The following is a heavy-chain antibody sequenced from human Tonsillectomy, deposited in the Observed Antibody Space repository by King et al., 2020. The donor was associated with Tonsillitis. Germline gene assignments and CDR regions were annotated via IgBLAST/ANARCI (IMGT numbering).Heavy chain of an antibody. V-gene: IGHV3-64D*06. Sequence: VQLVESGGGLVQPGGSLRLSCSASGFTFSNHAMHWVRQAPGKGLESVSAISSNGGSTYNADSVKGRFTISRDNSKNTLYLQMSSLRAEDTAVYYCVKDRVGWYVLSETDYWGQGTLVTVSS. CDR2: ISSNGGST. D-gene: IGHD6-19*01. J-gene: IGHJ4*02. CDR1: GFTFSNHA. CDR3: VKDRVGWYVLSETDY.